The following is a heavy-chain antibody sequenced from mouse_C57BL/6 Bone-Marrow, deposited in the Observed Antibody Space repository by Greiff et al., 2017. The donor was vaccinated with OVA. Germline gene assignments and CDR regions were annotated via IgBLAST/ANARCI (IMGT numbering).Heavy chain of an antibody. V-gene: IGHV1-42*01. D-gene: IGHD1-1*01. CDR2: INPSTGGT. Sequence: VQLKESGPELVKPGASVKISCKASGYSFTGYYMNWVKQSPEKSLEWIGEINPSTGGTTYNQKFKAKATLTVDKSSSTAYMQLKSLTSEDSAVYYCAREAHYGSSLYWGQGTLVTVSA. CDR1: GYSFTGYY. J-gene: IGHJ3*01. CDR3: AREAHYGSSLY.